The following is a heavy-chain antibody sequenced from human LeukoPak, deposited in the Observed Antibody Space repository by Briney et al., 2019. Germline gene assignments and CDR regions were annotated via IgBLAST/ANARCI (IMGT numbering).Heavy chain of an antibody. Sequence: GGSLRLSCAASGFTFSTYAMHWVRQAPGKGLEWVAFISYDGTNKYYADSVKGRFTISRDNSKNTLYLQMRTEDTAVYYCARAPLGIMYHFDCWGQGTLVTVSS. V-gene: IGHV3-30-3*01. CDR3: ARAPLGIMYHFDC. CDR1: GFTFSTYA. D-gene: IGHD2-8*01. J-gene: IGHJ4*02. CDR2: ISYDGTNK.